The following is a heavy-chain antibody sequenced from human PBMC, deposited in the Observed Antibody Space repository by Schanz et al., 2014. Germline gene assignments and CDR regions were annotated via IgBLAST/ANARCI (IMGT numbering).Heavy chain of an antibody. CDR2: INWNGGDT. Sequence: EVQLLESGGGLVQPGGSLRLSCAASGFTFSIYGMSWVRQAPGKGLEWVSGINWNGGDTSYADSVKGRFIISRDNAKNSLYLEMNSLRAGDTAFYHCARGSSASLSRVWFALWGQGTLVTVSS. CDR3: ARGSSASLSRVWFAL. V-gene: IGHV3-20*01. CDR1: GFTFSIYG. D-gene: IGHD6-6*01. J-gene: IGHJ5*02.